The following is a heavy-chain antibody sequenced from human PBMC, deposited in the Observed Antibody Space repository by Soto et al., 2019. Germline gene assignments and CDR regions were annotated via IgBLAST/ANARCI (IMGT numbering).Heavy chain of an antibody. V-gene: IGHV3-23*01. D-gene: IGHD6-13*01. Sequence: PGGSLRLSCSASGFTFSSYAMSWVRQAPGKGLEWVSAISGSGGSTYYADSVKGRFTISRDNSKNTLYLQMNSLRAEDTAVYYCAKDRGGIAAADTLSYYYGTDVWGKGTTVTVSS. CDR1: GFTFSSYA. CDR3: AKDRGGIAAADTLSYYYGTDV. CDR2: ISGSGGST. J-gene: IGHJ6*04.